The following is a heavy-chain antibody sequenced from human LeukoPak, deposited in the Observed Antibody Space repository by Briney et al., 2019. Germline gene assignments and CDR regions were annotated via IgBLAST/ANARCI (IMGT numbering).Heavy chain of an antibody. CDR3: AAEQDYYGSGSYLFDP. CDR2: INHSGST. CDR1: GGSFSGYY. V-gene: IGHV4-34*01. J-gene: IGHJ5*02. D-gene: IGHD3-10*01. Sequence: PSETLSLTCAVYGGSFSGYYWSWIRQPPGKGLEWIGEINHSGSTNYNPSLKSRVTISVDTSKNQFSLKLSSVTAADTAVYYCAAEQDYYGSGSYLFDPWGQGTLVTVSS.